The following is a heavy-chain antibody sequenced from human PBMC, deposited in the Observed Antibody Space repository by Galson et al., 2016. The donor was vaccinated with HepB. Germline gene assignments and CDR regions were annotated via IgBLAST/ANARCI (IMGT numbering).Heavy chain of an antibody. Sequence: SLRLSCAASGFDFNDSSMHWVRQSPGKGLEWVAGISFDGRNSYYADSVKGRFIISRDSSNKTVYLQMNSLRSKDTAVYYCARPAAGRTATTTLAWGQGILVTVSS. CDR2: ISFDGRNS. D-gene: IGHD4-17*01. J-gene: IGHJ5*02. V-gene: IGHV3-30-3*01. CDR1: GFDFNDSS. CDR3: ARPAAGRTATTTLA.